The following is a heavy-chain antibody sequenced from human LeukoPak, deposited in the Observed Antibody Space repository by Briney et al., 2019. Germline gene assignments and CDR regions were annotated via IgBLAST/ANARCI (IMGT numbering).Heavy chain of an antibody. CDR1: GFTFSSYA. CDR2: ITGSGGST. CDR3: AKCVSGFWYFDL. Sequence: GGSLRLSCAASGFTFSSYAMHWVRQAPGKGLEWVSGITGSGGSTDYADSVNGRFTISRDNSKNTLYLQMNSLRAEDTAVYYCAKCVSGFWYFDLWGRGTLVTVSS. J-gene: IGHJ2*01. D-gene: IGHD5/OR15-5a*01. V-gene: IGHV3-23*01.